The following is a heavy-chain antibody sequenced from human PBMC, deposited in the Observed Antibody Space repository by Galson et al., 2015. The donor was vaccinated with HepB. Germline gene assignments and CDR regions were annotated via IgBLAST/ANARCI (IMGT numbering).Heavy chain of an antibody. D-gene: IGHD1-26*01. CDR2: TYYRCKWYN. Sequence: CAISGDSVSSNSAAWNWISQSPWRGLEWLGRTYYRCKWYNDYAEAVNSQITINPDTSKNQFSLQLNTVTPEDTAAYYCATIDSTAWDASDAFDIWGQGTMVTVSS. CDR3: ATIDSTAWDASDAFDI. J-gene: IGHJ3*02. CDR1: GDSVSSNSAA. V-gene: IGHV6-1*01.